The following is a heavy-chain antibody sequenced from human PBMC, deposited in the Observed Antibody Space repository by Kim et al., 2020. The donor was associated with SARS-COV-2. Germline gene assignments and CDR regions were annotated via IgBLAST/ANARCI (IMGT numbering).Heavy chain of an antibody. CDR1: GGSVSSGSYY. D-gene: IGHD5-12*01. CDR3: ARGRGYNYRYDIDV. V-gene: IGHV4-61*01. J-gene: IGHJ6*01. Sequence: SETLSLTCSVSGGSVSSGSYYWTWIRQPPGKGLEWIGYIYYNGETNYNVSLKSRVTISADTSKNQFSLRLTSVTAADTALYFCARGRGYNYRYDIDVWGEGTTVTVSS. CDR2: IYYNGET.